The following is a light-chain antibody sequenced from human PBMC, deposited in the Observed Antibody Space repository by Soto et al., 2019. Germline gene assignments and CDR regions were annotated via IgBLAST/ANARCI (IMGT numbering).Light chain of an antibody. Sequence: QSVLTQPPSASGSPGQSVTISCTGTSGDIGGYNYVSWFQHHPGKAPKLMIYEVTERPSGVPDRFFGSKSGNTASLTVSGLQAEDEADYYCSSYAGTNTRYVFGTGTQLTVL. J-gene: IGLJ1*01. CDR1: SGDIGGYNY. CDR2: EVT. V-gene: IGLV2-8*01. CDR3: SSYAGTNTRYV.